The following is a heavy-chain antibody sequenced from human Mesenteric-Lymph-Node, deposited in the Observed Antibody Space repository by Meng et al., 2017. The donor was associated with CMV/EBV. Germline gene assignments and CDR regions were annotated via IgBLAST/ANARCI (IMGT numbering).Heavy chain of an antibody. Sequence: GESLKISCAASGFTVSTNYMYWVRQAPGKGLEWVSLISWDGGSTYYADSVKGRFTISRDNSKNSLYLQMNSLRTEDTALYYCAPAPVAGKYDYWGQGTLVTVSS. V-gene: IGHV3-43*01. CDR3: APAPVAGKYDY. CDR2: ISWDGGST. D-gene: IGHD6-19*01. J-gene: IGHJ4*02. CDR1: GFTVSTNY.